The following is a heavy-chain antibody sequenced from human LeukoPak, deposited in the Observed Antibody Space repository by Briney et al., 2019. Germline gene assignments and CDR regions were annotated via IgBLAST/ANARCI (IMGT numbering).Heavy chain of an antibody. CDR1: GFTFSSYG. V-gene: IGHV3-30*02. CDR2: IRLDGTNK. Sequence: GGSLRLSCAASGFTFSSYGMHWVRQAPGKGLEWVAFIRLDGTNKYYADSVKGRFTISRDNAKNSLYLQMNSLRAEDTALYYCARSAGTTEGLDYWGQGTLVTVSS. J-gene: IGHJ4*02. D-gene: IGHD1-1*01. CDR3: ARSAGTTEGLDY.